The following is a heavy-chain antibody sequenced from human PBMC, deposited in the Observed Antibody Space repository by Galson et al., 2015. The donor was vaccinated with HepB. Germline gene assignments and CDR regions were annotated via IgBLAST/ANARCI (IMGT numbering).Heavy chain of an antibody. CDR1: GYSITSDR. D-gene: IGHD5-12*01. CDR3: AGLSGYGGYSSNFDY. J-gene: IGHJ4*02. Sequence: HSGGEVTKPGESLTTSCTGSGYSITSDRIVWVREVPGKTLEWMAILYPGNSDTRYSPSFQAPVTISADKTISTAHLQWSSLKASDSAIYYCAGLSGYGGYSSNFDYWGQGTLVTVSS. V-gene: IGHV5-51*01. CDR2: LYPGNSDT.